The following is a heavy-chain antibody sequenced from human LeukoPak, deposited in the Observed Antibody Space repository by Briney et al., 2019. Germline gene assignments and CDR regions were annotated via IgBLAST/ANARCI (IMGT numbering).Heavy chain of an antibody. D-gene: IGHD3-10*01. V-gene: IGHV4-34*01. CDR1: GGSFSGYY. Sequence: SETLSLTCAVYGGSFSGYYWSWIRQPPGKGLEWIGEINHSGSTNYNPSLESRVTISVDTSKNQFSLKLSSVTAADTAVYYCARARGYYYGSGSYYGTSYYFDYWGQGTLVTVSS. CDR2: INHSGST. J-gene: IGHJ4*02. CDR3: ARARGYYYGSGSYYGTSYYFDY.